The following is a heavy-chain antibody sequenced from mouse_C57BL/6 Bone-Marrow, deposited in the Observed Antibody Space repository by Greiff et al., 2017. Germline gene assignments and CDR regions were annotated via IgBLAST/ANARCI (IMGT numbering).Heavy chain of an antibody. D-gene: IGHD1-1*01. CDR3: TRQGDYYGSRDYYAMDY. J-gene: IGHJ4*01. CDR1: GFTFSDAW. Sequence: DVKVEESGGGLVQPGGSMKLSCAASGFTFSDAWMDWVRQSPEKGLEWVAEIRNKANNHATYYAESVKGRFTISRDDSKSSVYLQMNSLRAEDTGIYYCTRQGDYYGSRDYYAMDYWGQGTSVTVSS. V-gene: IGHV6-6*01. CDR2: IRNKANNHAT.